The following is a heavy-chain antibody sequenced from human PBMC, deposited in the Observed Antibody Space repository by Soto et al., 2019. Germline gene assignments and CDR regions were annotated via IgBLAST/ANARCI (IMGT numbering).Heavy chain of an antibody. CDR3: ASRSGSSFDY. D-gene: IGHD1-26*01. Sequence: QVQLQETGPGLVKPSQTLSLTCIVSGGSISSGDYYWSWIRQPPGKGLEWIGYIYYTGSTYYNPSLKNRVTISLDTSKNPFSLKVSSVTAADTAVYYCASRSGSSFDYWGQGTLVTVSS. CDR1: GGSISSGDYY. J-gene: IGHJ4*02. CDR2: IYYTGST. V-gene: IGHV4-30-4*01.